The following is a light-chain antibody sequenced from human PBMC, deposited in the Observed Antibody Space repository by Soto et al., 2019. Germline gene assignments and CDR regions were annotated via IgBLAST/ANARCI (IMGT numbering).Light chain of an antibody. Sequence: QSALTQPASVSGSPGQSITISCTGTSSDVGNYNLVSWYQQYPGKAPKLMIYEATNRPSGVSERFSGSKAGDTASLTISGLQADDEAEYFCISYKTDDTFVFGSGTKLTVL. J-gene: IGLJ1*01. CDR1: SSDVGNYNL. CDR2: EAT. CDR3: ISYKTDDTFV. V-gene: IGLV2-14*02.